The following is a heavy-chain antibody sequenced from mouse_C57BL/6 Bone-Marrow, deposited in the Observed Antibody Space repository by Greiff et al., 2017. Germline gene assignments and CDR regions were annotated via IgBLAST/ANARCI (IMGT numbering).Heavy chain of an antibody. CDR3: ASSYDYDDYTMAK. J-gene: IGHJ4*01. CDR2: MHPNGGSP. CDR1: GYTFTNYW. V-gene: IGHV1-64*01. Sequence: QVQLQQPGAELVKPGASVKLSCKASGYTFTNYWMYWVKQRPGQGLEWIGMMHPNGGSPDYNEKFKSEATLSVDKSSRTAYMEIISLTSEDSAVYYCASSYDYDDYTMAKWDQGTAVTVSS. D-gene: IGHD2-4*01.